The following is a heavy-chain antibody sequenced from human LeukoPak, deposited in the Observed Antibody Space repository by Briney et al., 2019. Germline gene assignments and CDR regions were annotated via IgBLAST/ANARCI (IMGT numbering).Heavy chain of an antibody. Sequence: GGSLRLSCAASGFTVSSNYMSWVRQAPGKGLEWVSVIYSGGSTYYEDYVKGGFTISRDNSKSTLYIQMDSLRAEDTAVYYCARVRVSSRCFDYWGQGTLVTVSS. J-gene: IGHJ4*02. CDR3: ARVRVSSRCFDY. V-gene: IGHV3-53*01. CDR1: GFTVSSNY. D-gene: IGHD3-10*01. CDR2: IYSGGST.